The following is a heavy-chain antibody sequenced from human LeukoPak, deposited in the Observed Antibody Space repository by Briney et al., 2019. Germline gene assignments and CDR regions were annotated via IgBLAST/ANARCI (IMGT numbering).Heavy chain of an antibody. D-gene: IGHD3-22*01. Sequence: GGSLRLSCAASGFTFSSYSMNWGRQAPGKGLEWVSSISIVSSDIYYADSVKGRFTISRDNAKNSLYLQMNSLRAEDTAVYYCARDSPTYYYDSSGYYYYYYGMDVWGQGTTVTVSS. V-gene: IGHV3-21*01. CDR2: ISIVSSDI. CDR3: ARDSPTYYYDSSGYYYYYYGMDV. CDR1: GFTFSSYS. J-gene: IGHJ6*02.